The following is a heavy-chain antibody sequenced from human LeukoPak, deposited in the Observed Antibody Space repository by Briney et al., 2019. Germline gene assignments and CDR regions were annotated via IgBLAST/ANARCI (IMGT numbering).Heavy chain of an antibody. CDR3: ARVVRSGGSCYSDY. J-gene: IGHJ4*02. Sequence: PGGSLRLSCAASGFTVSSNFMSWVRQAPGKGLEWASVIYSGGSTYYADSVKGRFTISRDNSKNTLYLQMNSLRAEDTAVYYCARVVRSGGSCYSDYWGQGTLVTVSS. CDR2: IYSGGST. CDR1: GFTVSSNF. V-gene: IGHV3-66*02. D-gene: IGHD2-15*01.